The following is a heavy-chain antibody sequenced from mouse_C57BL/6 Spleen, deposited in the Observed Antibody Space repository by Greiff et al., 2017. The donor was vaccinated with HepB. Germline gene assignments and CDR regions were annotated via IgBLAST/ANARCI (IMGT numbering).Heavy chain of an antibody. J-gene: IGHJ2*01. CDR1: GYTFTSYW. D-gene: IGHD1-1*01. V-gene: IGHV1-61*01. CDR2: IYPSDSET. Sequence: VQLQQSGAELVRPGSSVKLSCKASGYTFTSYWMDWVKQRPGQGLEWIGNIYPSDSETHYNQKFKDKATLTVDKSSSTAYMQLSRLTSEDSAVYDCARSLRSFDYWGQGTTLTVSS. CDR3: ARSLRSFDY.